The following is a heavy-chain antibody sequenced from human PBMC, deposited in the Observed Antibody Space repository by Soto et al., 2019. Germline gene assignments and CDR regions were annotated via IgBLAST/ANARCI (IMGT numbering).Heavy chain of an antibody. D-gene: IGHD5-12*01. CDR2: IYYSGST. J-gene: IGHJ4*02. CDR1: GGSISSGGYY. Sequence: QVQLQESGPGLVKPSQTLSLTCTVSGGSISSGGYYWSWIRQHPGKGLEWIGYIYYSGSTYYNPSLKSRVTISVDTSKNQFSLKLSSVTVADTAVYYCARGNSGYDVLYYFDYWGQGTLVTVSS. V-gene: IGHV4-31*03. CDR3: ARGNSGYDVLYYFDY.